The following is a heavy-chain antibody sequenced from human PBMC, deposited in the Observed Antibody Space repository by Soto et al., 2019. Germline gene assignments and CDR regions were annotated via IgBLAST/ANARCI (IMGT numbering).Heavy chain of an antibody. CDR3: AKERPYYDSTGYYDY. CDR2: ISGSGGST. V-gene: IGHV3-23*01. Sequence: PGGSLRLSCAASGFTFSSCAMSWVRQAPGKGLEWVSGISGSGGSTYYADSVKGRFTISRDNSKNTLYLQMSSLRAEDTAVYYCAKERPYYDSTGYYDYWGQGTLVTVSS. D-gene: IGHD3-22*01. J-gene: IGHJ4*02. CDR1: GFTFSSCA.